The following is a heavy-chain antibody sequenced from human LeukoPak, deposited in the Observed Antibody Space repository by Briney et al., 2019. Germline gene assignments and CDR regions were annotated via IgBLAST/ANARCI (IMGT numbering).Heavy chain of an antibody. J-gene: IGHJ4*02. Sequence: PGGSLRLSCAASGFTFSSYWMHWVRQAPGKGLVWVSRIKSDDSSTDYADSVKGRFTISRDNAKNTLYLQMNSLRVQDMAVYYRPAIRPDYWGRGTLVTVSP. V-gene: IGHV3-74*01. CDR3: PAIRPDY. CDR1: GFTFSSYW. CDR2: IKSDDSST. D-gene: IGHD3-3*01.